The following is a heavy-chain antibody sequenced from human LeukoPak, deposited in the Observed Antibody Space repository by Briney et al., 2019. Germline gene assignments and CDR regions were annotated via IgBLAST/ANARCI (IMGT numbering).Heavy chain of an antibody. J-gene: IGHJ4*02. D-gene: IGHD2-15*01. CDR3: SSSEYYFDY. V-gene: IGHV3-9*01. CDR1: GFTFDDYA. Sequence: PGGSLRLSCAASGFTFDDYAMHWVRQAPGKGLEWVSGITWNSGSIGYADSVKGRFTISRDNAKNSPYLQMNSLRAEDTAVYYCSSSEYYFDYWGQGTLVTVSS. CDR2: ITWNSGSI.